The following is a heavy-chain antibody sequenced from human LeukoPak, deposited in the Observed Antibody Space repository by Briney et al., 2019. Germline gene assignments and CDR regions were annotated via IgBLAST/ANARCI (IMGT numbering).Heavy chain of an antibody. CDR1: GFTFSSHA. Sequence: PGGSLRLSCAASGFTFSSHAMNWVRQAPGRGLEWVSTISGSGGDTYYADSVKGRFTISRDNSENTLFLLMNSLRAEGTAVYYCAQYCSGGGCWSYYYYGMDVWGQGTTVTVSS. V-gene: IGHV3-23*01. D-gene: IGHD2-15*01. J-gene: IGHJ6*02. CDR3: AQYCSGGGCWSYYYYGMDV. CDR2: ISGSGGDT.